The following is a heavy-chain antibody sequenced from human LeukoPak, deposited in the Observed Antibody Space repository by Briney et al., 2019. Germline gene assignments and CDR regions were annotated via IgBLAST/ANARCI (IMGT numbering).Heavy chain of an antibody. CDR2: INPDSGVT. J-gene: IGHJ5*02. Sequence: ASVKVSCKASGYTFTSYAMNWVRQAPGQGLEWMGWINPDSGVTTYAQNFRGRVTLTSDTSISTVYMELSGLTSGDTAVYYCARDDPLSGWGLDPWGQGTLVTVSS. CDR3: ARDDPLSGWGLDP. D-gene: IGHD6-19*01. CDR1: GYTFTSYA. V-gene: IGHV1-2*02.